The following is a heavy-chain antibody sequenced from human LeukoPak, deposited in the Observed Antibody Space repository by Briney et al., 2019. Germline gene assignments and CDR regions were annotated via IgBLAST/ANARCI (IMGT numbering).Heavy chain of an antibody. V-gene: IGHV1-18*01. CDR1: DYSFTTYG. J-gene: IGHJ3*02. D-gene: IGHD2-21*01. CDR2: INTRDNHA. CDR3: ARDVTVIGVDGQGTSFDI. Sequence: ASVKVSCKASDYSFTTYGITWLRQAPGQGLERVGWINTRDNHALYVQNFLGRVTLTIDTSTSTAYMELRSLRSDDTAVYYCARDVTVIGVDGQGTSFDIWGQGTVVTVPS.